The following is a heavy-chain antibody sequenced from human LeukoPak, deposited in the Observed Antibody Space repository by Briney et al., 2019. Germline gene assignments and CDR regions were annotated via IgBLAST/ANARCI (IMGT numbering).Heavy chain of an antibody. J-gene: IGHJ6*02. Sequence: GGSLRLSCAASGFTFSSYAMHWVRQAPGKGLEWVAVISYDGSNKYYADSVKGRFTISRDNSKNTLYLQMNSLRAEDTAVYYCARDLISSSWYDYYYYYGMDVWGQGTTVTVSS. CDR2: ISYDGSNK. V-gene: IGHV3-30-3*01. CDR1: GFTFSSYA. D-gene: IGHD6-13*01. CDR3: ARDLISSSWYDYYYYYGMDV.